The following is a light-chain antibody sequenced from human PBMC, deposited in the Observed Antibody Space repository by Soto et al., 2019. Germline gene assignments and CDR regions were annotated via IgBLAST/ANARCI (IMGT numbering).Light chain of an antibody. J-gene: IGKJ1*01. Sequence: EIVLTQSPATLSLPPGERATLSCRASQSVSSYLAWYQQKPGQAPRLLIYGASSRATGIPDRFSGSGSGTDFTLTISRLEPEDFAVYYCQQYVRSPWTFGQGTKVDIK. V-gene: IGKV3-20*01. CDR3: QQYVRSPWT. CDR1: QSVSSY. CDR2: GAS.